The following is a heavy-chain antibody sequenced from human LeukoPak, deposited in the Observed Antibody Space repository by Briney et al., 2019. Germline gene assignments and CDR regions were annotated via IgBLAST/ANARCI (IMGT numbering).Heavy chain of an antibody. D-gene: IGHD1-26*01. V-gene: IGHV3-48*03. J-gene: IGHJ4*02. CDR3: TRGGAASYIAD. CDR1: GFTSSDYE. CDR2: IKNSGRDT. Sequence: PGGSLRLPCAASGFTSSDYEMNWVRQAPRKGLEWVAYIKNSGRDTYYADSVKGRFTISRDNAKNSLYLQMNSLRAEDTALYYCTRGGAASYIADWGQGTLVTVSS.